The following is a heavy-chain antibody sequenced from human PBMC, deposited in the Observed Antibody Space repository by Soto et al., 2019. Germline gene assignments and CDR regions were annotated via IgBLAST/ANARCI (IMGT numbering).Heavy chain of an antibody. D-gene: IGHD2-15*01. Sequence: PGGSLGLSCAASGFTFSSYWMSWVRQAPGKGLEWVANIKQDGSEKYYVDSVKGRFTISRDNAKNSLYLQMNSLRAEDTAVYYCARHGKSNGGSHDAFDIWGQGTMVTVSS. CDR3: ARHGKSNGGSHDAFDI. CDR2: IKQDGSEK. J-gene: IGHJ3*02. V-gene: IGHV3-7*01. CDR1: GFTFSSYW.